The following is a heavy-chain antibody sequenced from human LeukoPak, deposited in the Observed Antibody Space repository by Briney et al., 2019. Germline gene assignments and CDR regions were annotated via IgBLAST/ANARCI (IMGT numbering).Heavy chain of an antibody. D-gene: IGHD1-26*01. Sequence: SETLSLTCSVSGGSISSYNWSWIRQPPGKGLEWIGYIYYSGTTSYNPSLKSRVTISVDTSKNQFSLKLSSVTAGDTAVYYCARGPGSGTYWAFDYWGQGTLVTVSS. CDR3: ARGPGSGTYWAFDY. J-gene: IGHJ4*02. CDR1: GGSISSYN. CDR2: IYYSGTT. V-gene: IGHV4-59*01.